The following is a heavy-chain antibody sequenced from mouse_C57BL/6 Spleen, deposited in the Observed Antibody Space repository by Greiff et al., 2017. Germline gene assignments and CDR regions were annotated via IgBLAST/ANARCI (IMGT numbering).Heavy chain of an antibody. D-gene: IGHD1-1*01. V-gene: IGHV1-82*01. J-gene: IGHJ4*01. CDR2: IYPGGGDT. Sequence: QVQLQQSGPELVKPGASVKISCKDSGYAFSSSWMNWVKQRPGKGLEWIGRIYPGGGDTNYNGKFKGKATLTADKSSSTAYMQLSSLTSEDSAVYFCAHPSYYCGSWGYAMDCWGQGTSGTGSS. CDR1: GYAFSSSW. CDR3: AHPSYYCGSWGYAMDC.